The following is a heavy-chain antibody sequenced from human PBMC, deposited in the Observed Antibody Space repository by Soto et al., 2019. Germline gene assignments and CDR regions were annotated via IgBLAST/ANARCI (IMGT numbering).Heavy chain of an antibody. V-gene: IGHV3-23*01. CDR1: GFTLSTFA. Sequence: GGSLRLSCAVSGFTLSTFAMTWVRQAPGKGLECVSGIVGSGSKIHYADSVKGRFTISKDNSKNTLYLQMNSLRADDTAIYYCARWSYLDYWGQGTRVTGSS. CDR2: IVGSGSKI. J-gene: IGHJ4*02. CDR3: ARWSYLDY. D-gene: IGHD3-3*01.